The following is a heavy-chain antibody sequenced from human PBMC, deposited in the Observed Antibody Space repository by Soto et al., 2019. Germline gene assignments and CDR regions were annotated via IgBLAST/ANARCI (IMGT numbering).Heavy chain of an antibody. D-gene: IGHD6-13*01. CDR1: GGTFSSYA. Sequence: SVKVSCKASGGTFSSYAISWVRQAPGQGLEWMGGIIPIFGTANYAQKFQGRVTITADESTSTAYMELSSLRSEDTAVYYCAKVIGKIAAANWFDPWGQGTLVNVSS. CDR2: IIPIFGTA. CDR3: AKVIGKIAAANWFDP. J-gene: IGHJ5*02. V-gene: IGHV1-69*13.